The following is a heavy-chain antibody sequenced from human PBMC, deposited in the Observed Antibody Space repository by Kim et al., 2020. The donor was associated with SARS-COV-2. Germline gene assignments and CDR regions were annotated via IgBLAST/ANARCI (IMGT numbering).Heavy chain of an antibody. CDR2: IGGDGVTT. J-gene: IGHJ6*02. CDR1: GFSFEDFA. Sequence: GGSLRLSCAASGFSFEDFAMHWVRQRPGRGLEWVSLIGGDGVTTYYADSMKGRFIISRDNSKNSLYLQINSLTTEDTALYYCAKDLPNCGGDCNFYYYGLDVWGHGTTVTVSS. CDR3: AKDLPNCGGDCNFYYYGLDV. V-gene: IGHV3-43*02. D-gene: IGHD2-21*02.